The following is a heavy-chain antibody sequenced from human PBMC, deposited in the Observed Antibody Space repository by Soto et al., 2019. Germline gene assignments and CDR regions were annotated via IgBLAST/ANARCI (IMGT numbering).Heavy chain of an antibody. Sequence: GGSLRLSCAASGFTFSSYAIHWVRQAPGKGLEWVAIISYDAINTYYADSVKGRFTISRDNSKNAVYLQMNSLRAEDTAVYYRAKDLSTVTRNVFQSWGQGTLVTVSS. J-gene: IGHJ5*02. D-gene: IGHD4-17*01. V-gene: IGHV3-30*18. CDR2: ISYDAINT. CDR1: GFTFSSYA. CDR3: AKDLSTVTRNVFQS.